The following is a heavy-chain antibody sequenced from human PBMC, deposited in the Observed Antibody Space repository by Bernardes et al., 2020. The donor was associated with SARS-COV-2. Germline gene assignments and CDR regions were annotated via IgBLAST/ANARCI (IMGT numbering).Heavy chain of an antibody. Sequence: GSVRLSCAASGFTFSSSVMNWVRQAPGKGLEWVSYISTGGSTKSYADSVKGRFTISRDNAKNSLYLQMNSLRAEDTAVYYCAREYTYGFDSWGQGTLVTVSS. CDR3: AREYTYGFDS. J-gene: IGHJ4*02. V-gene: IGHV3-48*03. D-gene: IGHD5-18*01. CDR1: GFTFSSSV. CDR2: ISTGGSTK.